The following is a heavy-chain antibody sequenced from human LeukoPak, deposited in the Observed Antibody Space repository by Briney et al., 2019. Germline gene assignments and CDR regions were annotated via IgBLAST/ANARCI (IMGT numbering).Heavy chain of an antibody. Sequence: PGGSLRLSCAASGFTFSSYAMSWVRQAPGKGLEWVSAISGSGGSTHYADSVKGRFTISRDNSKNTLYLQMNSLRAEDTAVYYCAKDPTHYYDSSGYYYWGQGTLVTVSS. D-gene: IGHD3-22*01. V-gene: IGHV3-23*01. J-gene: IGHJ4*02. CDR2: ISGSGGST. CDR3: AKDPTHYYDSSGYYY. CDR1: GFTFSSYA.